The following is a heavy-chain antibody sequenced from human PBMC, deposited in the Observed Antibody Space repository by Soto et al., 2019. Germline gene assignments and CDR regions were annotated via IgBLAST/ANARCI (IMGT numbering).Heavy chain of an antibody. CDR2: IYSGGST. Sequence: GGSLRLSCAASGFTVSSNYMSWVRQAPGKGLEWVSVIYSGGSTYYADSVKGRFTISRHNSKNTLYLQMNSLRAEVTAVYYCARGLYSSSWYYFDYWGQGTLVTVSS. CDR1: GFTVSSNY. D-gene: IGHD6-13*01. V-gene: IGHV3-53*04. J-gene: IGHJ4*02. CDR3: ARGLYSSSWYYFDY.